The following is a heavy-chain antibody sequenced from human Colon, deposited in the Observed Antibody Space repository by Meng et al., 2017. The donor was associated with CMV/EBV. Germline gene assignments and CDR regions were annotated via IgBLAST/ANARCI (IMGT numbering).Heavy chain of an antibody. CDR1: GASVSTGIYY. D-gene: IGHD4-17*01. J-gene: IGHJ4*02. Sequence: GSLRLSCTVSGASVSTGIYYWSWLRQPPGTGLEWIGYIYYSGSTNYNPSLKSRVTISVDASKNQFSLKVTSVTAADTAVYYCARGSLNDYVFYPYWGQGTLVTVSS. V-gene: IGHV4-61*01. CDR2: IYYSGST. CDR3: ARGSLNDYVFYPY.